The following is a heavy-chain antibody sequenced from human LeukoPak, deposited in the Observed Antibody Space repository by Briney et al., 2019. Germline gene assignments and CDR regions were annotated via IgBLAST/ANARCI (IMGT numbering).Heavy chain of an antibody. CDR3: SRVFGSSWSKIDY. J-gene: IGHJ4*02. CDR1: GFTVSSNY. V-gene: IGHV3-53*01. D-gene: IGHD6-13*01. Sequence: GGSLRLSCAASGFTVSSNYMSWVRQAPGKGLEWVSVIYSGGSTYYADSVKGRFTISRDNSKNTLYLQMNSLRDEDTAVYYCSRVFGSSWSKIDYWGQGTLVTVSS. CDR2: IYSGGST.